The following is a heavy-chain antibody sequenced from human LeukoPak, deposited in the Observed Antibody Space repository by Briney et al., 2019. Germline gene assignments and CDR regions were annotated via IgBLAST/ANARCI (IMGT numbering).Heavy chain of an antibody. CDR2: FDPEDGET. Sequence: ASVTVSCKVSGYTLTELSMHWVRQAPGKGLEWMGGFDPEDGETIYAQKFQGRVTMTEDTSTDTAYMELSSLRSEDTAVYYCATLSSSGYSGSYDWFDPWGQGTLVTVSS. D-gene: IGHD1-26*01. V-gene: IGHV1-24*01. CDR3: ATLSSSGYSGSYDWFDP. J-gene: IGHJ5*02. CDR1: GYTLTELS.